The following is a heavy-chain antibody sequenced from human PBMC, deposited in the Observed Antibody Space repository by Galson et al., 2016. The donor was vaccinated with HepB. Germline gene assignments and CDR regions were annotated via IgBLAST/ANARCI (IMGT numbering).Heavy chain of an antibody. CDR2: IYYSGNT. CDR1: GDSISIRGYY. V-gene: IGHV4-39*02. J-gene: IGHJ4*02. CDR3: ARRTLQPSFDY. Sequence: ETLSLTCTVSGDSISIRGYYWAWIRQPPGKGLEWIGSIYYSGNTYNNPSLKTRVSMSVGTSKNHFSLELSSVTAADTAVYYCARRTLQPSFDYWGQGTPVSVSS. D-gene: IGHD1-14*01.